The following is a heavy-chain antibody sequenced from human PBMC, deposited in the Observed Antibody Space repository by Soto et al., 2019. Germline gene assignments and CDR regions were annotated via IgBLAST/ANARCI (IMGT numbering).Heavy chain of an antibody. CDR1: GFTFSHYE. Sequence: GGSLRLSCAASGFTFSHYEMDWVRHAPGKGLEWLSHISTRGNIIYYADSVKGRFTISRDNAKNSLFLQMTSLSAEDSAVYYCARVTSDYYYGMDVWGQGTTVTVSS. CDR2: ISTRGNII. V-gene: IGHV3-48*03. J-gene: IGHJ6*02. CDR3: ARVTSDYYYGMDV.